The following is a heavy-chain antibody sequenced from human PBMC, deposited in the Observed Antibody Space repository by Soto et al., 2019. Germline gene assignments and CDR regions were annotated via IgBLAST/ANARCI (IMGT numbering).Heavy chain of an antibody. D-gene: IGHD4-17*01. CDR1: GGTFSSYA. CDR3: ARDPGSPYGGNQYFQH. CDR2: IIPIFGTA. V-gene: IGHV1-69*13. J-gene: IGHJ1*01. Sequence: SVKVSCKASGGTFSSYAISWVRQAPGQGLEWMGGIIPIFGTANYAQKFQGRVTITADESTSTAYMELSSLRSEDTVVFYFARDPGSPYGGNQYFQHWGQGTLVTVSS.